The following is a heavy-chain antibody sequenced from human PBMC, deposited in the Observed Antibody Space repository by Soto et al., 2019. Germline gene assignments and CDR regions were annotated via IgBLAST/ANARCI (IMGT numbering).Heavy chain of an antibody. CDR2: INAGNGNT. V-gene: IGHV1-3*01. D-gene: IGHD5-12*01. J-gene: IGHJ3*02. Sequence: ASVKVSCKASGYTFTSYAMHWVRQAPGQRLEWMGWINAGNGNTKYSQKFQGRVTITRDTSASTAYMELSSLRSEDTAVYYCAREFINSGYGRYAFDIWGQGTMVTVSS. CDR3: AREFINSGYGRYAFDI. CDR1: GYTFTSYA.